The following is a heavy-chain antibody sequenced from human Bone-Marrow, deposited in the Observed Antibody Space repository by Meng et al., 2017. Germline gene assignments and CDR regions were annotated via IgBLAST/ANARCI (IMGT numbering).Heavy chain of an antibody. V-gene: IGHV4-34*01. D-gene: IGHD3-16*01. CDR3: ARGYTGGAYNWFDP. CDR2: INHSGST. J-gene: IGHJ5*02. CDR1: GFTFSSYS. Sequence: GSLRLSCAASGFTFSSYSMNWVRQAPGKGLEWIGEINHSGSTNYNPSLKSRVTISVDTSKNQFSLKLSSVTAADTAVYYCARGYTGGAYNWFDPWGQGTLVTVSS.